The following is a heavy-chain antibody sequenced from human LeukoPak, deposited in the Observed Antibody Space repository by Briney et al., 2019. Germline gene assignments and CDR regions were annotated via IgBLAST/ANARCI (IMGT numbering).Heavy chain of an antibody. V-gene: IGHV1-18*01. D-gene: IGHD6-13*01. Sequence: GASVKVSCKASGYTFTSYGISWVGQAPGQGLEWMGWISAYNGNTNYAQKLQGRVTMTTDTSTSTAYMELRSLRSDDTAVYYCARGVESIAAAGLAYYFDYWGQGTLVTVSS. J-gene: IGHJ4*02. CDR3: ARGVESIAAAGLAYYFDY. CDR1: GYTFTSYG. CDR2: ISAYNGNT.